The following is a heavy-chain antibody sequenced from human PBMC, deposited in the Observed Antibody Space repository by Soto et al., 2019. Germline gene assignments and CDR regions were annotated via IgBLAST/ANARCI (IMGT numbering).Heavy chain of an antibody. Sequence: PGGSLRLSCAASGFTSSSYAMSWVRQAPGKGLEWVSAISGSGGSTYYADSVKGRFTISRDNSKSTLYLQMNSLRAEDTAVYYCAKTYDYVWGSSHFDYWGQGTLVTVSS. D-gene: IGHD3-16*01. CDR2: ISGSGGST. CDR1: GFTSSSYA. CDR3: AKTYDYVWGSSHFDY. J-gene: IGHJ4*02. V-gene: IGHV3-23*01.